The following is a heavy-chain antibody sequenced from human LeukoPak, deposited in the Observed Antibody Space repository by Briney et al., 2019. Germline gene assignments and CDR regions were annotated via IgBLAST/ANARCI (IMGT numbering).Heavy chain of an antibody. J-gene: IGHJ3*02. CDR1: GDSISSGSYY. V-gene: IGHV4-39*07. CDR2: IYYRGNT. D-gene: IGHD3-22*01. CDR3: ARGPYSYDSSGAFDI. Sequence: SETLSLTCTVSGDSISSGSYYWGWIRQPPGKGLEWIGNIYYRGNTYFNPSLKSRVIISVDTSKNQFSLKLSSVTAADTAVYFCARGPYSYDSSGAFDIWGQGTMVTVSS.